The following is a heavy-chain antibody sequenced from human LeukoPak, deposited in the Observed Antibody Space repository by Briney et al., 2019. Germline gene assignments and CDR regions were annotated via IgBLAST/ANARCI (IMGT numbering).Heavy chain of an antibody. CDR2: IYYSGST. V-gene: IGHV4-39*07. CDR3: ARANYYDSSGVRY. Sequence: SETLSLTCTVAGGSISSSNYYWGWIRQPPGKGLEWIGSIYYSGSTYYNPSLKSRVTISVDTSKNQFSLKLSSVTAADTAVYYCARANYYDSSGVRYWGQGTLVTVSS. CDR1: GGSISSSNYY. D-gene: IGHD3-22*01. J-gene: IGHJ4*02.